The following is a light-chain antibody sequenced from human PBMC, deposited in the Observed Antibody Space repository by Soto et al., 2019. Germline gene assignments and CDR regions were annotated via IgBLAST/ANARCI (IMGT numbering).Light chain of an antibody. V-gene: IGKV1-39*01. CDR3: QQSYSSPWT. CDR2: AAS. J-gene: IGKJ1*01. Sequence: DIPMTQSPSSLSASVGDRVTITCRASQTITNYLSWYQQKPGKAPKLLIYAASTLLSGVPSRFRGDGSGTDFTLTIDSLQPEDFATYYCQQSYSSPWTFGQGTKVEIK. CDR1: QTITNY.